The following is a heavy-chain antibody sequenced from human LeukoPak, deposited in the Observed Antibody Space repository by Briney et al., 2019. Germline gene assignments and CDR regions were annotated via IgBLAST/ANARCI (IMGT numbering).Heavy chain of an antibody. CDR3: AREDPVPRAFDI. V-gene: IGHV3-53*01. Sequence: GGSLRLSCAASGFTVSSNYMSWVRQAPGKGLEWVSLIYSAGGTYYADSVKGRFTISRDNSKNTLCLQMNSLRAEDTAVYYCAREDPVPRAFDIWGQGTMVTVSS. J-gene: IGHJ3*02. CDR1: GFTVSSNY. CDR2: IYSAGGT.